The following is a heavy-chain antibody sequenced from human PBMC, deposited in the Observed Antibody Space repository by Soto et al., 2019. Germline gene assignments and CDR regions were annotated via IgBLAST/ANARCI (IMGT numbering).Heavy chain of an antibody. CDR3: AKASGYSGSWSYFDY. Sequence: GGSLRLSCAASGFTFSSYAMSWVRQAPGKGLEWVSAISGSGGSTYYADSVKGRFTISRGNSKNTLYLQMNSLRAEDTAVYYCAKASGYSGSWSYFDYWGQGTLVTVSS. J-gene: IGHJ4*02. D-gene: IGHD6-13*01. CDR1: GFTFSSYA. V-gene: IGHV3-23*01. CDR2: ISGSGGST.